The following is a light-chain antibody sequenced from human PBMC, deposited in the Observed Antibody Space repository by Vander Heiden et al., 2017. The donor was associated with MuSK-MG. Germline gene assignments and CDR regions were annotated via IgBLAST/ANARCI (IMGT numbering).Light chain of an antibody. V-gene: IGKV3-20*01. CDR2: GTS. CDR1: QSVSNNY. Sequence: ELVLTQTPGTLSLSPGERATLSCRASQSVSNNYLAWYQQKPGQTPRLLIFGTSSRAPGIPDRFSGSGSGTDFTLTISRLDPEDFAVYYCQQYGGSLAITFGQGTRVEIK. J-gene: IGKJ5*01. CDR3: QQYGGSLAIT.